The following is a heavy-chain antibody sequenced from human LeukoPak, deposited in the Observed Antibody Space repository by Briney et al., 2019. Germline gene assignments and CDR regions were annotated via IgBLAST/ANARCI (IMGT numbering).Heavy chain of an antibody. J-gene: IGHJ4*02. D-gene: IGHD6-19*01. CDR3: ARDQADSSGWYGFDY. CDR2: ISYDGSNK. V-gene: IGHV3-30*04. Sequence: GSLRLSCAASGFTFSSYAMHWVRQAPGKGLGWVAVISYDGSNKYYADSVKGRFTISRDNSKNTLYLQMNSLRAEDTAVYYCARDQADSSGWYGFDYWGQGTLVTVSS. CDR1: GFTFSSYA.